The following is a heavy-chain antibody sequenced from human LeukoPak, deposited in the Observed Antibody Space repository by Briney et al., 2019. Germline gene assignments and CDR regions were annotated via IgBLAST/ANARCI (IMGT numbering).Heavy chain of an antibody. V-gene: IGHV4-34*01. J-gene: IGHJ4*02. D-gene: IGHD4-17*01. CDR3: ARGQGTVTTH. CDR1: GGSFSGYY. Sequence: PSETLSLTCAVYGGSFSGYYWSWIRQPPGKGLEWIGEINHSGSASYNPSLKSRVTISLDTSKNQFSLKLSSVTAADTAVYYCARGQGTVTTHWGQGTLVTVSS. CDR2: INHSGSA.